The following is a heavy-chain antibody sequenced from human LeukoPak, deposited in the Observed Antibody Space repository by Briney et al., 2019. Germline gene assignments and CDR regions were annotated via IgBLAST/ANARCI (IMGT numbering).Heavy chain of an antibody. J-gene: IGHJ4*02. CDR2: ISHSGNT. CDR3: ARVNAPVATFDY. Sequence: SETLSLTCTVSGYSISSTYYGAWIRQPPRKGLEWIATISHSGNTYYTPSLESRLTISLDTSKKHFSLRLSSVTAADTAVYYCARVNAPVATFDYWGLGTLVAVSS. V-gene: IGHV4-38-2*02. CDR1: GYSISSTYY. D-gene: IGHD1-1*01.